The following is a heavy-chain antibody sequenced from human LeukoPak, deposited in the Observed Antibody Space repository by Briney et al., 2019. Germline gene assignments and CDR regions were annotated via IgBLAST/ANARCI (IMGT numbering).Heavy chain of an antibody. CDR3: ARDGGLHTNFDY. CDR1: GFSFRNYW. D-gene: IGHD2-15*01. Sequence: GGALRLSCAASGFSFRNYWMGWVRQAPGKGLEWVANTKPDGSAEYYADSVRGRFTASRDNANNLLYLQMNRLRAEDTAVYYCARDGGLHTNFDYWGQGTLLTVSS. CDR2: TKPDGSAE. J-gene: IGHJ4*02. V-gene: IGHV3-7*01.